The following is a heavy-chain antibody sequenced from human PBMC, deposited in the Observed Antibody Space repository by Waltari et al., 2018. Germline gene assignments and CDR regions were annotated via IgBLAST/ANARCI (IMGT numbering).Heavy chain of an antibody. D-gene: IGHD3-10*01. J-gene: IGHJ4*02. Sequence: QLQLQESGPGLVKPSETLSLTCSVSGGAIINSIYYWGWIRQPPGKGLEWIATIYYSGSAFYSPSLMSRVTISVDTSKNQFSLKLTSVTAADTAVYYCAGRSYNKSFLDYWGQGALVTVSS. CDR2: IYYSGSA. V-gene: IGHV4-39*07. CDR3: AGRSYNKSFLDY. CDR1: GGAIINSIYY.